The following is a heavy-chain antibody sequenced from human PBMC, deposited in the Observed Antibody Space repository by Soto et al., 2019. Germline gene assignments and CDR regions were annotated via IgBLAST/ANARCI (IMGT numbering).Heavy chain of an antibody. Sequence: EVQLLESGGGLVQPGGSLRLSCEASAFTFSSYAMTWVRQAPGKGLEWVSAISGSGGSTYYADSVKGRFTISRDNSKNTLYLQMNSLRAEDTAVYYCAKSSGTTNRYFYIDVWGKGTTVTVSS. V-gene: IGHV3-23*01. CDR3: AKSSGTTNRYFYIDV. J-gene: IGHJ6*03. CDR1: AFTFSSYA. CDR2: ISGSGGST. D-gene: IGHD1-7*01.